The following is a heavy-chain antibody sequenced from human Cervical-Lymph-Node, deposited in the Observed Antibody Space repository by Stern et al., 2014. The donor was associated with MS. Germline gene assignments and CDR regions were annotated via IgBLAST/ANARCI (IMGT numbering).Heavy chain of an antibody. J-gene: IGHJ4*02. D-gene: IGHD3-16*02. CDR2: LYIDAGT. CDR1: GFNVRSNY. V-gene: IGHV3-53*01. Sequence: EMQLVESGGGLIQPGGSLRLSCAASGFNVRSNYMSWVRQAPGKGLDWVAVLYIDAGTFYADSVKGRFIISRDNSKNTLYLQMNSLKVDDTAIYFCAREGLVANWGQGTLVAVSS. CDR3: AREGLVAN.